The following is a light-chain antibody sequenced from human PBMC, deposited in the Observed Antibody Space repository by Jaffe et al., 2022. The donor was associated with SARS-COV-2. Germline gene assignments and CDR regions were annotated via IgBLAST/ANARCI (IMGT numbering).Light chain of an antibody. Sequence: DIQMTQSPSTLSASVGDRVTITCRTSQSVNRLAWYQQKPGQAPQVLIYKASNLQSGVPLRFNGSGSGTEFTLTISSLQPDDFATYYCQHYTNYVYAFGQGTKLE. J-gene: IGKJ2*01. CDR3: QHYTNYVYA. CDR2: KAS. V-gene: IGKV1-5*03. CDR1: QSVNR.